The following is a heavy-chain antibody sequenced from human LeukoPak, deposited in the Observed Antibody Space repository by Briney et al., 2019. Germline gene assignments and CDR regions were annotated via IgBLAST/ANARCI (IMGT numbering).Heavy chain of an antibody. Sequence: SETLSLTCTVSGGSMSSHSWSWIRQPAGKGLEWIGRVHTNGNRNLNPSLRGRLIMSVDASTSQLSLNLRSVTAADTAVYYCARDEQRDCRDSACYDWFDSWGHGTLVTVSS. V-gene: IGHV4-4*07. D-gene: IGHD2-2*01. CDR1: GGSMSSHS. CDR3: ARDEQRDCRDSACYDWFDS. J-gene: IGHJ5*01. CDR2: VHTNGNR.